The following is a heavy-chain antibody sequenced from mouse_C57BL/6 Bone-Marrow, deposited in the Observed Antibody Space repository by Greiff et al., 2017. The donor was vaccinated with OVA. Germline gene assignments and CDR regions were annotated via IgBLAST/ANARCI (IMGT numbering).Heavy chain of an antibody. V-gene: IGHV2-2*01. CDR1: GFSLTSYG. CDR2: IWSGGST. CDR3: ASLNYYGSYAMDY. J-gene: IGHJ4*01. Sequence: QVQLQQSGPGLVQPSQSLSITCTVSGFSLTSYGVHWVRQSPGKGLEWLGVIWSGGSTDDNAAFISRLSISKDNSKSQVFFKMNSLQADDTAIYYCASLNYYGSYAMDYWGQGTSVTVSS. D-gene: IGHD1-1*01.